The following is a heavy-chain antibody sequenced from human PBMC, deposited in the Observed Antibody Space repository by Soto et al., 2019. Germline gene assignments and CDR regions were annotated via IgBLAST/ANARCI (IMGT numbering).Heavy chain of an antibody. CDR3: ARTQYYYDSSGYAFDI. D-gene: IGHD3-22*01. J-gene: IGHJ3*02. Sequence: VSVKVSCKASGYTFTSYAMHWVRQAPGQRLEWMGWINAGNGNTKYSQKFQGRVTITRDTSASTAYMELSSLRSEDTAVYYCARTQYYYDSSGYAFDIWGQGTMVTVSS. CDR2: INAGNGNT. V-gene: IGHV1-3*01. CDR1: GYTFTSYA.